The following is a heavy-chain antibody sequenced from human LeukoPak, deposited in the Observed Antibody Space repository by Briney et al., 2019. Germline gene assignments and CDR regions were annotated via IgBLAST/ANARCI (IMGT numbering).Heavy chain of an antibody. D-gene: IGHD2-2*01. V-gene: IGHV3-74*01. J-gene: IGHJ5*02. Sequence: TGGSLRLSCAASGFGFNNYWMHWVRHPPGKGLVWVSRIYNDGSGTSYAESVKGRFTNSRDNAKNTLYLQMNGLRAEDTAVYYCARGIGYDPAWGQGTLVIVSS. CDR3: ARGIGYDPA. CDR2: IYNDGSGT. CDR1: GFGFNNYW.